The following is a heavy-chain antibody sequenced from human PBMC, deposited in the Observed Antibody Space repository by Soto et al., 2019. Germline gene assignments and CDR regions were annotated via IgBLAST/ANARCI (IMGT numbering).Heavy chain of an antibody. CDR3: AHSKYSRSSFDY. Sequence: SGPALVNPRQTLTLTCTFSGFPLSTSDLGVGWIRQPPGKALEWLSIISWDDDKSYSPSLKSRLTITKDTSKNQVVLTVTNMDPVDTATYYCAHSKYSRSSFDYWGQGTLVTVSS. D-gene: IGHD6-6*01. CDR2: ISWDDDK. V-gene: IGHV2-5*02. J-gene: IGHJ4*02. CDR1: GFPLSTSDLG.